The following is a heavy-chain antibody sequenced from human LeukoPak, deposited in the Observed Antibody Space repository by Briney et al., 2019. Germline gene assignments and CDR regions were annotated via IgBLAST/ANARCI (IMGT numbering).Heavy chain of an antibody. D-gene: IGHD3-10*01. Sequence: PSETPSLTCTVSGGSISSYYWSWIRQPPGKGLEWIGYIYYSGNTNYNSSLESRVTISVDTSKNQFSLRLKSVTAADTAVYYCVRGRAWFDPWGQGTLVTVSS. CDR2: IYYSGNT. CDR1: GGSISSYY. J-gene: IGHJ5*02. CDR3: VRGRAWFDP. V-gene: IGHV4-59*01.